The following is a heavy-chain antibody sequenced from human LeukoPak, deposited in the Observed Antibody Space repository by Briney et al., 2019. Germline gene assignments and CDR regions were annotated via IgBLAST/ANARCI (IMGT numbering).Heavy chain of an antibody. V-gene: IGHV4-59*01. CDR2: IYYSGST. D-gene: IGHD5-18*01. CDR1: GGSISSYY. CDR3: ARGIYSYGYSTFDP. Sequence: PSETLSLTCTVSGGSISSYYWSWIRQPPGKGPEWIGYIYYSGSTNYNPSLKSRVTISVDTSKNQFSLKLSSVTAADTAVYYCARGIYSYGYSTFDPWGQGTLVTVSS. J-gene: IGHJ5*02.